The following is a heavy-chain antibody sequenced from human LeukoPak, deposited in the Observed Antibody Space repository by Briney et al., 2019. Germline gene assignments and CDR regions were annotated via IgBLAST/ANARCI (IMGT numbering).Heavy chain of an antibody. D-gene: IGHD3-10*01. Sequence: PSETLSLTCTVSGGSISSYYWSWIRQPPGKGLEWIGYIYYSGSTNYNPSLKSRVTISVDTSKNQFSLKLSSVTAADTAVYYCARAFYGSGSYYPFDYWGQGTLVTVSS. V-gene: IGHV4-59*01. CDR3: ARAFYGSGSYYPFDY. CDR1: GGSISSYY. J-gene: IGHJ4*02. CDR2: IYYSGST.